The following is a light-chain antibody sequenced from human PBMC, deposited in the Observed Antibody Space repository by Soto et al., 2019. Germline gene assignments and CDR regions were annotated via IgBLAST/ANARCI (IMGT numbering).Light chain of an antibody. Sequence: QSVLTQPASVSGSPGQSITISCTGTSSDVGGYNYVSWYQQHPGKAPKLMIYEVSNRPSGVSNRFSDSKSGNTASLTISGLQAEDEADYYCSSYTSSSTLVVFGGGTKLTVI. CDR3: SSYTSSSTLVV. CDR2: EVS. J-gene: IGLJ2*01. CDR1: SSDVGGYNY. V-gene: IGLV2-14*01.